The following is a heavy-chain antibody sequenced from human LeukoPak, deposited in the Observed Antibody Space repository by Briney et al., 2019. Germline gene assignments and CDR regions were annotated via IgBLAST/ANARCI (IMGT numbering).Heavy chain of an antibody. J-gene: IGHJ4*02. CDR2: IYFTGTT. D-gene: IGHD3-10*01. CDR1: GGSISSYY. Sequence: SETLSLTCSVSGGSISSYYWSWIRQPAGKGLEWIGRIYFTGTTNYNPSLQSRVTMSVDTSKYQFSLELSSVTAADTAVYYCARYLSSGLDYWGQGTLVTVSS. CDR3: ARYLSSGLDY. V-gene: IGHV4-4*07.